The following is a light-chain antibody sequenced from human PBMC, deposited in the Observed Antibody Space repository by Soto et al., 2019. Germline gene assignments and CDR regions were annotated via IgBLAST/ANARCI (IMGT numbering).Light chain of an antibody. Sequence: EIVLTQSPGTLSLSPGEGATLSCRASQSISSNFLAWYQQKRGQAPRLLIHGASNRATGIPDRFSGSGSGTDFTLTISSLEPEDFAVYYCQQRSNWLFGGGTKVDIK. V-gene: IGKV3D-20*02. CDR3: QQRSNWL. CDR2: GAS. CDR1: QSISSNF. J-gene: IGKJ4*01.